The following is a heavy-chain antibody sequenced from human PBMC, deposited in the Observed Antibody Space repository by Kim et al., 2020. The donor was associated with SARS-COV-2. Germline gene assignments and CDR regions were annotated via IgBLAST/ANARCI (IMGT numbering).Heavy chain of an antibody. J-gene: IGHJ4*02. CDR1: GGSFSGYY. CDR2: INHSGST. Sequence: SETLSLTCAVYGGSFSGYYWSWIRQPPGKGLEWIGEINHSGSTNYNPSLKSRVTISVDTSKNQFSLKLSSVTAADTAVYYCAREAHIAAAGSPADYWGQGTLVTVSS. CDR3: AREAHIAAAGSPADY. V-gene: IGHV4-34*01. D-gene: IGHD6-13*01.